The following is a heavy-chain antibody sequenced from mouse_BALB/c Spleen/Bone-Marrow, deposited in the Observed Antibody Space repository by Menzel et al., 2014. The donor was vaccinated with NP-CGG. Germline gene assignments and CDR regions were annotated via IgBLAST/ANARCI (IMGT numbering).Heavy chain of an antibody. D-gene: IGHD2-3*01. V-gene: IGHV1S56*01. CDR1: GYTFTSYY. J-gene: IGHJ4*01. Sequence: QVQLQQPGPELVKPGASVRISCKASGYTFTSYYIHWVKQRPGQGLEWIGWIYPGNVNTKYNEKFKGKATLTADKSSSTAYMQLSSLTSEDPAIYFCARGGDGYSNAMDYWGRGTSVTVSS. CDR3: ARGGDGYSNAMDY. CDR2: IYPGNVNT.